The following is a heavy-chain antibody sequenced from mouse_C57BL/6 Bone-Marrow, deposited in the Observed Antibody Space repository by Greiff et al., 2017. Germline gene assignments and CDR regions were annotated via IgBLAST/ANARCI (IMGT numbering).Heavy chain of an antibody. CDR3: DRGPSRTGTDD. Sequence: EVHLVESGGGLVKPGGSLKLSCAASGFTFSSYAMSWVRQTPEKRLEWVATISDGGSYTYYPDNVKGRFTISRDKAKNHLYLHMSHLKSEDTAMYDFDRGPSRTGTDDWGQGTTLTVAS. J-gene: IGHJ2*01. CDR1: GFTFSSYA. D-gene: IGHD4-1*01. V-gene: IGHV5-4*01. CDR2: ISDGGSYT.